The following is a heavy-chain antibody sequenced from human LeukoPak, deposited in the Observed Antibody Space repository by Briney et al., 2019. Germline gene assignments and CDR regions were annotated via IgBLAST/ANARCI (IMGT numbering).Heavy chain of an antibody. Sequence: GGSLRLSCAASGFTFSSYAMSWVRQAPGKGLEWVSSISGSDGSTYYADSVKGRFTISRDNSNNTLYLQMNSLRSEDTAVYSCAVLSSSWSGYWGQGTLVTVS. CDR3: AVLSSSWSGY. V-gene: IGHV3-23*01. CDR2: ISGSDGST. J-gene: IGHJ4*02. CDR1: GFTFSSYA. D-gene: IGHD6-13*01.